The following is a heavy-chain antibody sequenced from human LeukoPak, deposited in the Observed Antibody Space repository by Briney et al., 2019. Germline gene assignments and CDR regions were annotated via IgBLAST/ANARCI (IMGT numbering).Heavy chain of an antibody. D-gene: IGHD5-18*01. CDR1: GFTFSSYS. CDR2: ISSSSYI. J-gene: IGHJ4*02. CDR3: ATPKPVSGYSYGHIDY. V-gene: IGHV3-21*01. Sequence: GGSLRLSCAASGFTFSSYSMNWVRQAPGKGLEWVSSISSSSYIYYADSVKDRFTISRDNSKNTLYLQMNSLRAEDTAVYYCATPKPVSGYSYGHIDYWGQGTLVTVSS.